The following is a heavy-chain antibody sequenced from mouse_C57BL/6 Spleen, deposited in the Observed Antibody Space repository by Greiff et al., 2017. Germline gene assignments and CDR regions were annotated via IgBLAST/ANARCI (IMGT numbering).Heavy chain of an antibody. CDR2: IDPSGSYT. J-gene: IGHJ3*01. Sequence: QVQLQQPGAELVKPGASVKLSCKASGYTFTSYWMQWVKQRPGQGLEWIGEIDPSGSYTNYNQKFKGKATLTVDTSSSTAYMQLSSLTSEDSAVYYCARGWTASSGAWFADWGKGTLVTVSA. CDR3: ARGWTASSGAWFAD. V-gene: IGHV1-50*01. D-gene: IGHD1-1*01. CDR1: GYTFTSYW.